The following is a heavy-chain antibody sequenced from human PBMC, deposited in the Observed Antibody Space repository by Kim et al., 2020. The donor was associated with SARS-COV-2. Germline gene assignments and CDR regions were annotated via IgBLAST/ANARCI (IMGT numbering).Heavy chain of an antibody. Sequence: SETLSLTCTVSSDSISSYYWSWIRHLPGKVLEWIFYFFHIWSTNYIPSLKRRFTISLDTSRNQFSLDLTSVCDSVMSVFFCACSVWLAFWLPFSYF. CDR1: SDSISSYY. J-gene: IGHJ4*01. CDR3: ACSVWLAFWLPFSYF. CDR2: FFHIWST. D-gene: IGHD3-3*01. V-gene: IGHV4-59*03.